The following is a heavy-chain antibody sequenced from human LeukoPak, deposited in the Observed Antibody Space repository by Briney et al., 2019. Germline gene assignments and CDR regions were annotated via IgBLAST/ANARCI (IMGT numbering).Heavy chain of an antibody. CDR3: AKDIDSGGAN. D-gene: IGHD4-23*01. Sequence: PGRPPSFASATSGSTVGNDGMHWIRQAPGKGLEWVALIPYDGNNKYYSDSMKGRFTISRDNSKNTLYLQMNSLRAEDTAVYYCAKDIDSGGANRGQASLLIVSS. CDR2: IPYDGNNK. V-gene: IGHV3-30*18. CDR1: GSTVGNDG. J-gene: IGHJ4*02.